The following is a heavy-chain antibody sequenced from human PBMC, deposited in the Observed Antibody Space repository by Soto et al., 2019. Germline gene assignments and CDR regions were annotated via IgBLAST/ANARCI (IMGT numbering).Heavy chain of an antibody. Sequence: SETLSLTCTVSGGSVSSGSYYWSWIRQPPGKGLEWIGYIYYSGSTYYNPSLKNRVTISVDTSKNQFSLKLSSVTAADTAVYYCARGVGVYYDFWSGYPNPNWFDPWGQGTLVTVSS. CDR1: GGSVSSGSYY. D-gene: IGHD3-3*01. CDR2: IYYSGST. CDR3: ARGVGVYYDFWSGYPNPNWFDP. J-gene: IGHJ5*02. V-gene: IGHV4-30-4*08.